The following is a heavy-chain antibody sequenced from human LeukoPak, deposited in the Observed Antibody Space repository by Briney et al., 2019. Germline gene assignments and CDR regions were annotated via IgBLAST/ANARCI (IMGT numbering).Heavy chain of an antibody. V-gene: IGHV4-59*01. Sequence: SETLSLTCLVSGDSITNYYWSWIRQPPGKGLEWIGYTLYSGRTRYNPSLKSRVTISVDTSKRQFSLKLTSVTAADTAVYYCVRDSSGSSFTYLDSWGQGTLVTVSS. CDR3: VRDSSGSSFTYLDS. D-gene: IGHD3-22*01. CDR1: GDSITNYY. J-gene: IGHJ5*01. CDR2: TLYSGRT.